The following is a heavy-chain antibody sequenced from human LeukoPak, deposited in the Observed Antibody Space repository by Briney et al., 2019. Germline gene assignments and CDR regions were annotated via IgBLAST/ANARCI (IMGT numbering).Heavy chain of an antibody. V-gene: IGHV1-69*01. J-gene: IGHJ5*02. D-gene: IGHD2-8*01. CDR2: IIPIFGTA. CDR3: ARESPTNGVFGWFDP. CDR1: GGTFSSHA. Sequence: GASVKVSCKASGGTFSSHAISWVRLAPGQGLEWMGGIIPIFGTANYAQKFQGRVTITADESTSTAYMELSSLRSEDTAVYYCARESPTNGVFGWFDPWGQGTLVTVSS.